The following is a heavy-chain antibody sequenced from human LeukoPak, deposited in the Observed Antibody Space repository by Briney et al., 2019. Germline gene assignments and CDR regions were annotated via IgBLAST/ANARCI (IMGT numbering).Heavy chain of an antibody. CDR2: INSDGSST. V-gene: IGHV3-74*01. D-gene: IGHD3-10*01. CDR3: ARALYGNYFDY. CDR1: GFTFSSYW. J-gene: IGHJ4*02. Sequence: PGGSLRLSCAASGFTFSSYWMHWVRQAPGKGLVWVSRINSDGSSTTYADSVKGRFTISRDNAKNTLYLQMNSLGAEDTAVYYCARALYGNYFDYWGQGTLVTVSS.